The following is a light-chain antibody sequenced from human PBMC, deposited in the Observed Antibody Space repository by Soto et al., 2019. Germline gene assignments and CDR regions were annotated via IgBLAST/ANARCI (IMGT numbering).Light chain of an antibody. CDR3: QQLSRYPLT. Sequence: DIQMTQSPSSLSASVGDRVTVTCRASQSIGRYLNWYQQKAGKAPDLLIYSASTLQSGVPSRFSGSGSETEFSLTIRALQPEDFATYYCQQLSRYPLTFGGGTKVDIK. CDR2: SAS. V-gene: IGKV1-9*01. CDR1: QSIGRY. J-gene: IGKJ4*01.